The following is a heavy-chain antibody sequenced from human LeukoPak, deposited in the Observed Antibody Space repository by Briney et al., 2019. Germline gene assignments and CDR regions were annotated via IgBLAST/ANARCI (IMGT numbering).Heavy chain of an antibody. CDR3: ARVKRGIAAAGNWFDP. D-gene: IGHD6-13*01. CDR2: IYHSGST. V-gene: IGHV4-30-2*01. Sequence: SQTLSLTCTVSGGSISSGGYYWSWIRQPPGKGLEWIGYIYHSGSTYYNPSLKSRVTISVDRSKNQFSLKLSSVTAADTAVYYCARVKRGIAAAGNWFDPWGQGTLVTVSS. CDR1: GGSISSGGYY. J-gene: IGHJ5*02.